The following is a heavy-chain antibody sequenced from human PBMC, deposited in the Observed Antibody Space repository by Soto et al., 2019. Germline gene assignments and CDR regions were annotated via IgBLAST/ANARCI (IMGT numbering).Heavy chain of an antibody. CDR1: GGTFGSYA. D-gene: IGHD2-15*01. V-gene: IGHV1-69*06. J-gene: IGHJ4*02. CDR2: VIPISGTP. Sequence: QVQLVQSGAEVKKPGSSVKVSCKSSGGTFGSYAISWVRQAPGQGLEWMGGVIPISGTPHYAQKFHGRVTITADIPTSTAYLELSSLKSADTAVYYCAKIRWTISLQEEDAIWGQGTLVTVSS. CDR3: AKIRWTISLQEEDAI.